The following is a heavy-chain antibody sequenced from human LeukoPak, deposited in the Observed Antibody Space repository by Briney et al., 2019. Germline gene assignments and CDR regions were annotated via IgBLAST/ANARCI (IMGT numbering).Heavy chain of an antibody. CDR2: INPNSGGT. Sequence: GASVKVSCKASGYTFTGYYMHWVRQAPGQGLEWMGWINPNSGGTNYAQKFQGRVTMTRDTSISTAYMELSRLRSDDTAVYYCARGGGSGWYPRHAFDIWGQGTMVTVSS. V-gene: IGHV1-2*02. J-gene: IGHJ3*02. CDR3: ARGGGSGWYPRHAFDI. CDR1: GYTFTGYY. D-gene: IGHD6-19*01.